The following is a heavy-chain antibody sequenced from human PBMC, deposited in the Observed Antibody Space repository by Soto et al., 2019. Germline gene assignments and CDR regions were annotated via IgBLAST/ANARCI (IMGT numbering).Heavy chain of an antibody. D-gene: IGHD6-6*01. CDR1: GFTFSSYS. Sequence: GGSLRLSCAASGFTFSSYSMNWVRQAPGKGLEWVSSISSSSSYIYYADSVKGRFTISRDNAKNSLYLQMTSLRADDTAVYYCARELDVAARPGSQRLDHWGQGTLVTVSS. J-gene: IGHJ4*02. CDR3: ARELDVAARPGSQRLDH. CDR2: ISSSSSYI. V-gene: IGHV3-21*01.